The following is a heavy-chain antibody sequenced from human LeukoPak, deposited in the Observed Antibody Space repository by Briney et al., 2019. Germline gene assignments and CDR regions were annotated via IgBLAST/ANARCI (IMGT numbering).Heavy chain of an antibody. CDR1: GFSISSDYY. V-gene: IGHV4-38-2*01. CDR3: ARNYYDSSGYSRRWFDP. D-gene: IGHD3-22*01. J-gene: IGHJ5*02. Sequence: SETLSLTCAVSGFSISSDYYWGWIRQPPGKGLAWIGSIYQSGSTYYNPSLKSRVTISVDTSKNQFSLKLSSVTAADTAVYYCARNYYDSSGYSRRWFDPWGQGTLVTVSS. CDR2: IYQSGST.